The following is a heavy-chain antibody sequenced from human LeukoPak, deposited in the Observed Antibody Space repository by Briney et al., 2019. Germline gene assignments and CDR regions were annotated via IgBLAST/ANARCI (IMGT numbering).Heavy chain of an antibody. CDR1: GGSISSSSYY. Sequence: PSETLSLTCTVSGGSISSSSYYWGWIRQPPGKGLEWIGSIYYSGSTYYNPSLKSRVTMSVDTSKNQFSLKLSSVTAADTAVYYCARGPNYGDYRFDYWGQGTLVTVSS. J-gene: IGHJ4*02. D-gene: IGHD4-17*01. CDR3: ARGPNYGDYRFDY. CDR2: IYYSGST. V-gene: IGHV4-39*01.